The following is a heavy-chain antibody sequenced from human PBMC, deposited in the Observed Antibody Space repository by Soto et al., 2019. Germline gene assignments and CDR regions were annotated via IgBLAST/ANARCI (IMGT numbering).Heavy chain of an antibody. Sequence: LRVSCAVAGVTFSSYWMHCVSQAPGKGLVWVSRINSDGSSTSYADSVKGRFTISRDNAKNTLYLQMNSLRAEDTAVYYCAKDLDYYDSSGYFDYWGQGTLVTVSS. CDR2: INSDGSST. CDR1: GVTFSSYW. D-gene: IGHD3-22*01. CDR3: AKDLDYYDSSGYFDY. V-gene: IGHV3-74*01. J-gene: IGHJ4*02.